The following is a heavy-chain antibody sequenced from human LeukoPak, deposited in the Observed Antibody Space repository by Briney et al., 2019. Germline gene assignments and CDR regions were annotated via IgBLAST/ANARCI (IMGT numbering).Heavy chain of an antibody. V-gene: IGHV3-7*01. J-gene: IGHJ3*02. CDR3: ARDQLPYYDFWSAPGAFDI. Sequence: GGSLRLSCAASGFTFSSYWMSWVRQAPGKGLEWVANIKQDGGGKYYVDSVKGRFTISRDNAKNSLYLQMNSLRAEDTAVYYCARDQLPYYDFWSAPGAFDIWGQGTMVTVSS. CDR2: IKQDGGGK. CDR1: GFTFSSYW. D-gene: IGHD3-3*01.